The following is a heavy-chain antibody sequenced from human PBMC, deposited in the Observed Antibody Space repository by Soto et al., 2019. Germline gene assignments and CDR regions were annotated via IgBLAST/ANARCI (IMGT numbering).Heavy chain of an antibody. CDR3: ARDPPEWVPFGGVYYFDY. CDR1: GFTFSSYS. Sequence: EVQLVESGGGLVQPGGSLRLSCAASGFTFSSYSMNWVRQAPGKGLEWVSYISSSSSTIYYADSVKGRFTISRDNAKNSLYLQMNNLRAEDTAVYYCARDPPEWVPFGGVYYFDYWGQGTLVTVSS. CDR2: ISSSSSTI. D-gene: IGHD3-16*01. V-gene: IGHV3-48*01. J-gene: IGHJ4*02.